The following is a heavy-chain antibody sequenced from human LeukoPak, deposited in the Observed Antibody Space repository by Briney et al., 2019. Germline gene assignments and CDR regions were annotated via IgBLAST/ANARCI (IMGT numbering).Heavy chain of an antibody. CDR2: IYTSGST. D-gene: IGHD5-18*01. CDR1: GGSISSYY. CDR3: ARVSGGTAMVKGSILFDY. J-gene: IGHJ4*02. V-gene: IGHV4-4*07. Sequence: SETLSLTCTVSGGSISSYYWSWIRQPAGKGLEWIGRIYTSGSTNYNPSLKSRVTMSVDTSKNQFSLKLSSVTAADTAVYYCARVSGGTAMVKGSILFDYWGQGTLVTVSS.